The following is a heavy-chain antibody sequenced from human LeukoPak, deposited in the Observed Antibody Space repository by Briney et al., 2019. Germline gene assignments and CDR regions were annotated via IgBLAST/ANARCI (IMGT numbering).Heavy chain of an antibody. CDR1: GFTVSSNY. CDR2: IYSGGST. Sequence: GGSLRLSCAASGFTVSSNYMSWVRQAPGKGLEWVSVIYSGGSTYYADSVKGRFTISRDNSKNTLYLQMSSLRAEDTAVYYCARDMATPRDYWGQGTLVTVSS. V-gene: IGHV3-66*01. D-gene: IGHD5-24*01. CDR3: ARDMATPRDY. J-gene: IGHJ4*02.